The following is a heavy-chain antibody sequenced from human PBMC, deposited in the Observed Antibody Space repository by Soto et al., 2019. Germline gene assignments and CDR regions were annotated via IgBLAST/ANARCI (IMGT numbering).Heavy chain of an antibody. Sequence: GGSLRLSCAASGFTFSSYSMSWVRQAPGKGLEWVSAISGSGGSTYYADSVKGRFTISRDNSKNTLYLQMNSLRAEDTAVYYCARALTMGIVVVNYWGQGTLVTVSS. CDR2: ISGSGGST. CDR1: GFTFSSYS. D-gene: IGHD3-22*01. V-gene: IGHV3-23*01. J-gene: IGHJ4*02. CDR3: ARALTMGIVVVNY.